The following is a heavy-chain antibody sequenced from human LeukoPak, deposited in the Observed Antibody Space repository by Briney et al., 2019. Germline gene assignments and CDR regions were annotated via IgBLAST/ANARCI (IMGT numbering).Heavy chain of an antibody. D-gene: IGHD6-19*01. CDR2: IYTSGST. CDR1: GGSISSYY. CDR3: ARDHGGWYFSWFDP. Sequence: PSETLSLTCTVSGGSISSYYWSWIQQHAGKGLEWIVRIYTSGSTNYNPSLKSRVSISVDKSKSQFSLKLSSVTAADTAVYYCARDHGGWYFSWFDPWGQGTLVTVSS. J-gene: IGHJ5*02. V-gene: IGHV4-4*07.